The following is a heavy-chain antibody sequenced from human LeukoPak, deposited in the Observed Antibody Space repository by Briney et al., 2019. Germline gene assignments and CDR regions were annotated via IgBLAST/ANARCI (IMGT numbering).Heavy chain of an antibody. V-gene: IGHV3-11*01. D-gene: IGHD1-26*01. Sequence: PSETLSLTCTVSGGSISSYYWSWIRQAPGKGLEWVSYISSSGSTIYYADSVKGRFTISRDNAKNSLYLQMNSLRAEDTAVYYCARAYSGSYYYFDYWGQGTLVTVSS. CDR3: ARAYSGSYYYFDY. CDR1: GGSISSYY. J-gene: IGHJ4*02. CDR2: ISSSGSTI.